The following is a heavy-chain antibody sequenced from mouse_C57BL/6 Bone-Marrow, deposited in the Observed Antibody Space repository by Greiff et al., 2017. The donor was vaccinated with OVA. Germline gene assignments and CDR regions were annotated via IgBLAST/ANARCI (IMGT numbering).Heavy chain of an antibody. D-gene: IGHD1-1*01. CDR1: GYTFTSYW. J-gene: IGHJ1*03. CDR2: IDPSDSYT. V-gene: IGHV1-59*01. CDR3: ARVRYYYGSSSYWYFDV. Sequence: VQLQQPGAELVRPGTSVKLSCKASGYTFTSYWMHWVKQRPGQGLEWIGVIDPSDSYTNYNQKFKGKATLTVDTSSSTAYMQLSSLTFEDSAVYYCARVRYYYGSSSYWYFDVWGTGTTVTVSS.